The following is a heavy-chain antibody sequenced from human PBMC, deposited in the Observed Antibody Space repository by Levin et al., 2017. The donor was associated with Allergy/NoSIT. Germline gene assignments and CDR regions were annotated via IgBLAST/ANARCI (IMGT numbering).Heavy chain of an antibody. J-gene: IGHJ3*02. D-gene: IGHD3-22*01. V-gene: IGHV3-74*01. Sequence: GESLKISCAASGFTFSSYWMHWVRQAPGKGLVWVSRINSDGSSTSYADSVKGRFTISRDNAKNTLYLQMNSLRAEDTVVYYCARENYYDSNDAFDIWGQGTMVTVSS. CDR2: INSDGSST. CDR3: ARENYYDSNDAFDI. CDR1: GFTFSSYW.